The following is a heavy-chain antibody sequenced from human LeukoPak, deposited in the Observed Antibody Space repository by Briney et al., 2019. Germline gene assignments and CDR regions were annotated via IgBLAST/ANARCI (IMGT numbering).Heavy chain of an antibody. CDR2: IKSKTDGGTT. CDR3: TTVRAAAGTDYYSGMDV. J-gene: IGHJ6*02. Sequence: PGGFLRLSCAASGFTFSNAWMSWVRQAPGKGLEWVGRIKSKTDGGTTDYAAPVKGRFTISRDDSKNTLYLQMNSLKTEDTAVYYCTTVRAAAGTDYYSGMDVWGQGTTVTVSS. CDR1: GFTFSNAW. V-gene: IGHV3-15*01. D-gene: IGHD6-13*01.